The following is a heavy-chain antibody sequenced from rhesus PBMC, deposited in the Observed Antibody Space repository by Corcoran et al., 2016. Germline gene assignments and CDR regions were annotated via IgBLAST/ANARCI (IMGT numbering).Heavy chain of an antibody. D-gene: IGHD6-13*01. J-gene: IGHJ4*01. Sequence: QVTLKESGPALVKPTQTLTLTCTFSGFSLSTSGMGVGWIRQPPGKALEWLESIDWVDDKYYSTSLKSRLTISKDTSKNQVVITMTNMDPVDTATYYCARVIAAAHGGWGQGVLVTVSS. CDR3: ARVIAAAHGG. V-gene: IGHV2S1*01. CDR2: IDWVDDK. CDR1: GFSLSTSGMG.